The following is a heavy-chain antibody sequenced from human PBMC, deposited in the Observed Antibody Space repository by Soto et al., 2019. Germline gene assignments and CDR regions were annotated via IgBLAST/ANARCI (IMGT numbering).Heavy chain of an antibody. D-gene: IGHD3-3*01. CDR2: MNPNSGNT. CDR3: ARAVRTIFGVVIRPYYYYYMDV. CDR1: GYTFTSYA. V-gene: IGHV1-8*02. Sequence: ASVKVSCKASGYTFTSYAMHWVRQAPGQRLEWMGWMNPNSGNTGYAQKFQGRVTMTRNTSISTAYMELSSLRSEDTAVYYCARAVRTIFGVVIRPYYYYYMDVWGKGTTVTVS. J-gene: IGHJ6*03.